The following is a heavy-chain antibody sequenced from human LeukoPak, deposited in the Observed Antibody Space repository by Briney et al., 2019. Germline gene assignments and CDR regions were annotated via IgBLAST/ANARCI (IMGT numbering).Heavy chain of an antibody. V-gene: IGHV4-61*02. CDR1: GGSISSGSYY. D-gene: IGHD3-3*01. J-gene: IGHJ4*02. CDR2: IYTSGST. Sequence: SQTLSLTCTVSGGSISSGSYYWSWIRQPAGKGLEWIGRIYTSGSTNYNPSLKSRATISIDTSKNQFSLKLSSVTAADTAVYYCASGLRVVGPINYWGQGTLVTVSS. CDR3: ASGLRVVGPINY.